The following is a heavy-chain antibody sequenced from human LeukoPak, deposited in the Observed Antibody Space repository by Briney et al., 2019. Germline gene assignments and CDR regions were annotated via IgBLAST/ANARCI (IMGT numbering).Heavy chain of an antibody. CDR2: IKPDGSQK. CDR3: ARDLRAIVVTAGPDY. Sequence: PGGSLRLSCAASGFTFSGCWMKWVRQAPGKGLEWVANIKPDGSQKYYVDSVKGRFTISRDNSRNTLYLQVNSLRAEDTAVYYCARDLRAIVVTAGPDYWGQGTLVTVSS. D-gene: IGHD4-23*01. CDR1: GFTFSGCW. J-gene: IGHJ4*02. V-gene: IGHV3-7*01.